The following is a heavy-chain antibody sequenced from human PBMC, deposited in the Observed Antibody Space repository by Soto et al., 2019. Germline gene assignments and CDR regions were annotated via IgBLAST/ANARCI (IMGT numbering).Heavy chain of an antibody. CDR1: GFSLSTSGVG. CDR3: AHLESYYDILTGYARYNWFDP. D-gene: IGHD3-9*01. J-gene: IGHJ5*02. Sequence: QITLKESGPTLVKPTQTLTLTCTFSGFSLSTSGVGVGWIRQPPGKALEWLALIYWDDDKRYSPSLKSRLTITKDTSKNQVVLTMTNMDPVDTATYYCAHLESYYDILTGYARYNWFDPWGQGNLVTVSS. V-gene: IGHV2-5*02. CDR2: IYWDDDK.